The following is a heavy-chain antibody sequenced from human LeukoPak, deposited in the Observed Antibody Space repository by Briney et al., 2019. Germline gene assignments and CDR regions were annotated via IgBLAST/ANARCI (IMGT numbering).Heavy chain of an antibody. Sequence: SVKVSCKASGGTFSSYAISWVRQAPGQGLEWMGRIIPIFGTANYAQKFQGRVTITTNESTSTAYMELSSLRSEDTAVYYCARERGDDIVVVVAATTWFDPWGQGTLVTVSS. CDR2: IIPIFGTA. D-gene: IGHD2-15*01. V-gene: IGHV1-69*05. CDR1: GGTFSSYA. CDR3: ARERGDDIVVVVAATTWFDP. J-gene: IGHJ5*02.